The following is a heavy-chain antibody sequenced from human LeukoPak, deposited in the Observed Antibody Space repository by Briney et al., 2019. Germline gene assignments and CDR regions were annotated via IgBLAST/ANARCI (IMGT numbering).Heavy chain of an antibody. CDR2: IYYSGSS. CDR1: GGSISSSSYY. V-gene: IGHV4-39*07. Sequence: PSESLSLTCTVSGGSISSSSYYWGWIRQPPGKGLEWIGIIYYSGSSYYNPSLKSRVTISVDTSKDQFSLQLSSVTAADTAVYYCARDNCSGGSCYSYQYGMDVWGQGTTVTVSS. J-gene: IGHJ6*02. CDR3: ARDNCSGGSCYSYQYGMDV. D-gene: IGHD2-15*01.